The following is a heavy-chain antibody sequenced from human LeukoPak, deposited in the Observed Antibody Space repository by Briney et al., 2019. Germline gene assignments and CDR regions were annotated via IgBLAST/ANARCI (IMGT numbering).Heavy chain of an antibody. Sequence: AETLSLTCAVYGGSFSGYYWSWVRQPPGKGLEWIGEINHSGSTNYNPSLTSRVTISVDTSKNPFSLKLSSVTAADTAVYYCARLVGDSGWYFSDYWGQGTLVTVSS. CDR1: GGSFSGYY. V-gene: IGHV4-34*01. CDR2: INHSGST. CDR3: ARLVGDSGWYFSDY. J-gene: IGHJ4*02. D-gene: IGHD6-19*01.